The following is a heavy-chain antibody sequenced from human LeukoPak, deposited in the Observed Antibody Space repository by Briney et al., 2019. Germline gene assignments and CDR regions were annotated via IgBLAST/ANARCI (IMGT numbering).Heavy chain of an antibody. CDR2: ISYSGNT. CDR3: ARVTRTWSGDYFLDY. Sequence: PSETLSLTCAVYGGSFSGYYWTWIRQPPGKGLECLGYISYSGNTNCNPSLKSRVTISVDTSKNQFSLNLSSVTAADTAVYYCARVTRTWSGDYFLDYWGQGTLVTVSS. J-gene: IGHJ4*02. CDR1: GGSFSGYY. V-gene: IGHV4-59*01. D-gene: IGHD3-10*01.